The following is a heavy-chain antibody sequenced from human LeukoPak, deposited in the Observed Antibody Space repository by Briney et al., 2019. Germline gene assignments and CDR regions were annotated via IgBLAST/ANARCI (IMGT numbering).Heavy chain of an antibody. CDR3: ARVSGYDWESFYDY. CDR2: IDYSGST. CDR1: GGSISSYY. D-gene: IGHD5-12*01. Sequence: SETLSLTCTVSGGSISSYYWSWIRQPPGKGLEWIGNIDYSGSTNYNPSLKSRVTISVETSKNQSSLKLNSVTAADTAVYYCARVSGYDWESFYDYWGQGTLVTVSS. V-gene: IGHV4-59*01. J-gene: IGHJ4*02.